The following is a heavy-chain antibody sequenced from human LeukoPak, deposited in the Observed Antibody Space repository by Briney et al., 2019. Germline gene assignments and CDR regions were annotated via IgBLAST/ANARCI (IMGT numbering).Heavy chain of an antibody. V-gene: IGHV4-38-2*02. CDR2: IFHSGTT. Sequence: SETLSLTCAVSGYSISSGSYWGWIQQPPGKGLEWIGSIFHSGTTYHNPSLKSRVTISVDTSKNQVSLKLSSVTAADTAVYYCARDLSVTAKFDYWGQGTLVTVSS. CDR3: ARDLSVTAKFDY. D-gene: IGHD5-18*01. CDR1: GYSISSGSY. J-gene: IGHJ4*02.